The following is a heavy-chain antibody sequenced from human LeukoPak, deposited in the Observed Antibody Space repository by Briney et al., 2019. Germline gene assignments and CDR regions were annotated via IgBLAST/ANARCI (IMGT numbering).Heavy chain of an antibody. J-gene: IGHJ6*03. CDR1: GYTFTGYY. CDR3: ARGGYGGNVIRDYMDV. CDR2: INPNSGDT. D-gene: IGHD4-23*01. V-gene: IGHV1-2*02. Sequence: ASVKVSCKASGYTFTGYYIHWVRQAPGQGLEWMGWINPNSGDTDYAQKFQGRVTMTRDTSISTAYMELSRLRSDNTAVYYCARGGYGGNVIRDYMDVWGKGTTVTVSS.